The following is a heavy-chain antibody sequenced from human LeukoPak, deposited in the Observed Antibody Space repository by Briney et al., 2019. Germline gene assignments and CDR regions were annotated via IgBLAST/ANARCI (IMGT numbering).Heavy chain of an antibody. Sequence: SETLSLTCAVYGGSFSGYYWSWIRQPPGKGLEWIGEINHSGSTNYNPSLKSRVTISVDTSKNQFSLKLSSVTAADTAVYYCARAPVLRFLEWLFSDYWGQGTLVTVSS. CDR3: ARAPVLRFLEWLFSDY. D-gene: IGHD3-3*01. J-gene: IGHJ4*02. CDR1: GGSFSGYY. V-gene: IGHV4-34*01. CDR2: INHSGST.